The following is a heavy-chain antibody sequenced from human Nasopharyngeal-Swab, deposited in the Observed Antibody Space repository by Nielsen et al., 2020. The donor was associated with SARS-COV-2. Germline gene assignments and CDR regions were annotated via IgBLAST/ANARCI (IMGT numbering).Heavy chain of an antibody. Sequence: GESLKISCAASGFTFSSYAMGWVRQAPGKGLEWVSAISGSGGSTYYADSVKGRFTISRDNSKNTLYLQMNSLRAEDTAVYYCAKGYSGTVFGYYYYYYMDVWGKGTTVTVSS. D-gene: IGHD2-15*01. CDR1: GFTFSSYA. CDR3: AKGYSGTVFGYYYYYYMDV. CDR2: ISGSGGST. J-gene: IGHJ6*03. V-gene: IGHV3-23*01.